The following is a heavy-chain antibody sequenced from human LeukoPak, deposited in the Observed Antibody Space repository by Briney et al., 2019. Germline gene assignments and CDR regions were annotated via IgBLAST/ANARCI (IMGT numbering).Heavy chain of an antibody. V-gene: IGHV3-30-3*01. Sequence: SLRLSCAASGFTFSSYAMHWVRQAPGKGLEWVAVISYDGSNKYYADSVKGRFTISRDNSKNTLYLQMNSLRAEDTAVYYCARDPGAGPLDYWGQGTLVTVSS. CDR2: ISYDGSNK. CDR3: ARDPGAGPLDY. J-gene: IGHJ4*02. CDR1: GFTFSSYA. D-gene: IGHD1-1*01.